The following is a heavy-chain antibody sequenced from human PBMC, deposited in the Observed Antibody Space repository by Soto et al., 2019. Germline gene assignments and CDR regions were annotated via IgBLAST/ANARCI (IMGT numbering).Heavy chain of an antibody. CDR1: GGSISGINW. V-gene: IGHV4-4*02. D-gene: IGHD3-10*01. Sequence: QVQLQESGPGLVKPSGTLSLTCAVSGGSISGINWWYWVRQPPGKGLEWIGEIYHSGSTNYNPSPKXRXTXPVDKSTNQFSLKLSSVTAADTAVYYCARFGGGMDVWGQGTTVTVSS. CDR2: IYHSGST. J-gene: IGHJ6*02. CDR3: ARFGGGMDV.